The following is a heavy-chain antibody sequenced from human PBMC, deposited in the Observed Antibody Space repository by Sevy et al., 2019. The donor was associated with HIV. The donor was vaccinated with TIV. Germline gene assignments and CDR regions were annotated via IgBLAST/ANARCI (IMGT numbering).Heavy chain of an antibody. V-gene: IGHV4-59*08. CDR1: GGSITSLY. CDR2: IYYNGHI. CDR3: AGENAWGRGYS. D-gene: IGHD1-26*01. J-gene: IGHJ4*02. Sequence: PSETLSLTCTVSGGSITSLYWNWIRQPPGKGLEWIANIYYNGHINYNPSLKSRVTLSLDTSKNQFSLRLSSVTAADTVMYYCAGENAWGRGYSWGQGTLVTVSS.